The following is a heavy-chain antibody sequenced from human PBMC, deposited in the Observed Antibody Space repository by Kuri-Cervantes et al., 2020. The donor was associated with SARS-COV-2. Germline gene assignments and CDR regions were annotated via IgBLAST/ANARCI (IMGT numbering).Heavy chain of an antibody. V-gene: IGHV3-30-3*01. CDR3: ASSAPSGIAAAGVDWYFDY. CDR2: ISYDGSNK. D-gene: IGHD6-13*01. J-gene: IGHJ4*02. Sequence: AQSRRLACALAGFTFSSYAMHWVRQAPGKGLEWEAVISYDGSNKYYADSGKGRFTISRDNSKNTLYLQMNSLRAEDTAVYYCASSAPSGIAAAGVDWYFDYWGQGTLVTVSS. CDR1: GFTFSSYA.